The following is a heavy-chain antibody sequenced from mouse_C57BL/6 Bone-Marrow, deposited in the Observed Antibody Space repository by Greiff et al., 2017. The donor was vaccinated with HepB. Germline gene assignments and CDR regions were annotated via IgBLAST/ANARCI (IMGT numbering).Heavy chain of an antibody. Sequence: VKLVESGPGLVQPSQSLSITCTVSGFSLTSYGVHWARQPPGKGLEWLGVIWSGGSTDYNAAFISRLSISKDNSKSQVFFKMNSLQADDTAIYYCAKEGIYYDYDGGYYYAMDYWGQGTSVTVSS. D-gene: IGHD2-4*01. CDR2: IWSGGST. CDR1: GFSLTSYG. CDR3: AKEGIYYDYDGGYYYAMDY. J-gene: IGHJ4*01. V-gene: IGHV2-4*01.